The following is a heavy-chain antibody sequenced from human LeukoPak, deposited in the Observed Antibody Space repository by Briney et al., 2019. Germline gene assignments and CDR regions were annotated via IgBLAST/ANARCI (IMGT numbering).Heavy chain of an antibody. D-gene: IGHD6-13*01. CDR2: IYHSGST. CDR3: ARDTSSSWYRGWFDP. J-gene: IGHJ5*02. CDR1: GGSISSGGYP. V-gene: IGHV4-30-2*01. Sequence: PSQTLSLTCAVSGGSISSGGYPWSWIRQPPGKGLEWIGYIYHSGSTYYNPSLKSRVTISVDRSKNQFSLKLSSVTAADTAVYYCARDTSSSWYRGWFDPWGQGTLVTVSS.